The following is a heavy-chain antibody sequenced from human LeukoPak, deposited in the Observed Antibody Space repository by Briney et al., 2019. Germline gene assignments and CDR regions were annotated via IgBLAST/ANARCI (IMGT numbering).Heavy chain of an antibody. CDR3: ARSRRWELLAGGDC. CDR1: GFTFDDYG. Sequence: GGSLRLSCAASGFTFDDYGMSWVRQAPGKGLEWVSGINWNGGSTGYADSVKGRFTISRDNAKNSLYLQMNSLRAEDTALYYCARSRRWELLAGGDCWGQGTLVTVSS. D-gene: IGHD1-26*01. V-gene: IGHV3-20*04. J-gene: IGHJ4*02. CDR2: INWNGGST.